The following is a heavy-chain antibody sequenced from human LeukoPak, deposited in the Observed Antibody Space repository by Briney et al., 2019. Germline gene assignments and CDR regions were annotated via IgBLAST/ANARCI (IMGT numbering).Heavy chain of an antibody. CDR3: ARMGNGYNLAFDY. V-gene: IGHV2-70*04. CDR1: GFSLSTSGVR. J-gene: IGHJ4*02. Sequence: SGPALVKPTQTLTLTCTFSGFSLSTSGVRVSWIRQPPGKALEWLARIDWDDDKFYSTSLKTRLTISKDTSKNRVVLTMTNMDPVDTATYYCARMGNGYNLAFDYWGQGTLVTVSS. D-gene: IGHD5-24*01. CDR2: IDWDDDK.